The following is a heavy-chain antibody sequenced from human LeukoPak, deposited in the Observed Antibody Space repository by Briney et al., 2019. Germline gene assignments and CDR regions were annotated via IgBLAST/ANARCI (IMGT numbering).Heavy chain of an antibody. CDR3: ARWGDYYGSGSYTLYYYYTDV. D-gene: IGHD3-10*01. J-gene: IGHJ6*03. CDR2: MNPNSGNT. CDR1: GYTFTSYD. Sequence: AASVKVSCTASGYTFTSYDINWVRQAPGQGLEWMGWMNPNSGNTGYAQKFQGRVTMTWNYSISTAFMELSSLRSEDTAVYYCARWGDYYGSGSYTLYYYYTDVWGKGTTVTISS. V-gene: IGHV1-8*01.